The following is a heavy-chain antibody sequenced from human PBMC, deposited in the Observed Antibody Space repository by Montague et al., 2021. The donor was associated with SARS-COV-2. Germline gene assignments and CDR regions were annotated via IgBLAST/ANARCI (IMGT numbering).Heavy chain of an antibody. Sequence: SLRLSYAASGFTFSSYALHWVRQAPGKGPEWVAVISYNGRKTQYGDSVKGRATISRDNSKNTLYLQVNSLRTDDTGVYYCAREPKPVGYSYGYTFFEYWGQGSLVTVSS. CDR1: GFTFSSYA. CDR2: ISYNGRKT. V-gene: IGHV3-30*03. J-gene: IGHJ4*02. CDR3: AREPKPVGYSYGYTFFEY. D-gene: IGHD5-18*01.